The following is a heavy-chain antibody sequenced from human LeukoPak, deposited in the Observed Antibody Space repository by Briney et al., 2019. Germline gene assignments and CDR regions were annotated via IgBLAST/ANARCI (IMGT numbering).Heavy chain of an antibody. CDR2: ISPSSSYI. CDR3: VRHRTASDY. Sequence: TGGSLRLSCAASGFTFSSYGMTWVRQAPGKGLEWVSSISPSSSYIFYSDSLKGRFTISRDNAKNSLYLQMNSLRVEDTAVYYCVRHRTASDYWGLGALVTVSS. CDR1: GFTFSSYG. J-gene: IGHJ4*02. D-gene: IGHD3-16*02. V-gene: IGHV3-21*01.